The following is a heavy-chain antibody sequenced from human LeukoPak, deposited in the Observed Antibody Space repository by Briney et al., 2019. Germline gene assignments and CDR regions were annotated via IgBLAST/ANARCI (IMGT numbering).Heavy chain of an antibody. J-gene: IGHJ4*02. CDR1: GVTFSSYA. D-gene: IGHD3-22*01. CDR3: ARDQHYYDSSGYFDY. CDR2: ISYDGSNK. V-gene: IGHV3-30*04. Sequence: PGGSLRLSCAASGVTFSSYAMHWVRQAPGKGLEWVAVISYDGSNKYYADSVKGRFTISRDNSKNTLYLQMNSLRAEDTAVYYCARDQHYYDSSGYFDYWGQGTLVTVSS.